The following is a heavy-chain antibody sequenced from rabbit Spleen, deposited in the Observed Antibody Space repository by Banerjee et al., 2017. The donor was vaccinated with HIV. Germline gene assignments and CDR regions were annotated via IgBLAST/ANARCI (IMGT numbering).Heavy chain of an antibody. J-gene: IGHJ4*01. D-gene: IGHD4-1*01. V-gene: IGHV1S45*01. Sequence: QEQLVESGGGLVKPGASLTLTCKASRFSYNSNYYMCWVRQAPGKGLEWIACISDRSGRTDYASWAKGRFTISKTSSTTVTLQMTSLTAADTATYFCARDGYSRGWGIILYYFNLWGPGTLVTVS. CDR1: RFSYNSNYY. CDR2: ISDRSGRT. CDR3: ARDGYSRGWGIILYYFNL.